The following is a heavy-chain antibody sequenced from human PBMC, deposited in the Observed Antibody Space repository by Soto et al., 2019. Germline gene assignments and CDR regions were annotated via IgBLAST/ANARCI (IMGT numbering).Heavy chain of an antibody. CDR3: AKVTGSRSHLRYFDPTDYYMDV. CDR2: ISYDGSEK. V-gene: IGHV3-30*18. D-gene: IGHD3-9*01. J-gene: IGHJ6*03. Sequence: PGGSLRLSCAGSGFTFNAYGMHWVRQAPGKGLEWVAVISYDGSEKNYAESVKGRFTISRDYSKNTLYLQINSLKDGDKAEYYCAKVTGSRSHLRYFDPTDYYMDVWGKGTTVTVSS. CDR1: GFTFNAYG.